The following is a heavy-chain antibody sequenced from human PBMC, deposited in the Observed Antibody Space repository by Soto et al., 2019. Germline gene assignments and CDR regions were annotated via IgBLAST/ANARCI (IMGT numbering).Heavy chain of an antibody. D-gene: IGHD3-10*01. CDR2: VYDDGST. J-gene: IGHJ4*02. Sequence: GGSLRLSCAASGFTVRNNYMIWVRQAPGKGLEWVSVVYDDGSTYYAGSVKGRFTISRDNSKNTVSLQMNSLRAEDTAVYYCARGHYGSLPGYFDYWGQGTLVTVST. CDR1: GFTVRNNY. V-gene: IGHV3-66*01. CDR3: ARGHYGSLPGYFDY.